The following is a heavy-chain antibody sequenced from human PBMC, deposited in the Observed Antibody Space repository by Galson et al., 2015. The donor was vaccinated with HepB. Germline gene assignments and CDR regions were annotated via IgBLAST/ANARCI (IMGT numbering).Heavy chain of an antibody. CDR2: ISWNSGSI. J-gene: IGHJ3*02. V-gene: IGHV3-9*01. CDR1: GFTFDDYA. Sequence: SLRLSCAASGFTFDDYAMHWVRQAPGKGLEWVSGISWNSGSIGYADSVKGRFTISRDNAKNSLYLQMNSLRAEDTALYYCAKDGGFGVVIYDAFDIWGQGTMVTVSS. D-gene: IGHD3-3*01. CDR3: AKDGGFGVVIYDAFDI.